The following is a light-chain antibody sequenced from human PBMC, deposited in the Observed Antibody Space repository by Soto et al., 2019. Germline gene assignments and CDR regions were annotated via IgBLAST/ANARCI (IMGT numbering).Light chain of an antibody. J-gene: IGKJ1*01. CDR3: QQYENYWT. V-gene: IGKV1-5*01. Sequence: IQMTQSPSTMSASVGDRVTFTFRASHSISYWLAWYQQKPGKAPKLLIYDASTLESGVPSRFSGSGSGTEFTLTISSLQPDDFATYYCQQYENYWTFGQGTKVDI. CDR1: HSISYW. CDR2: DAS.